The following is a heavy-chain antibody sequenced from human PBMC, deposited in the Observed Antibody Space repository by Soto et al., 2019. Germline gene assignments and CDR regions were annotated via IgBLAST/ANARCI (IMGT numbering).Heavy chain of an antibody. J-gene: IGHJ6*02. CDR3: ARGITVFGVVLVRQGLEV. Sequence: EVQMVASGGGWIKPGGSLTISCAASGFSVRSQHMYWVRQSPGKGLDWVSVIYSGGSTGYGDSVKCRFTISRDKSKNTLFLQSTSLRPEDTAVYYCARGITVFGVVLVRQGLEVWGQGTTVVVS. V-gene: IGHV3-53*01. CDR2: IYSGGST. D-gene: IGHD3-3*01. CDR1: GFSVRSQH.